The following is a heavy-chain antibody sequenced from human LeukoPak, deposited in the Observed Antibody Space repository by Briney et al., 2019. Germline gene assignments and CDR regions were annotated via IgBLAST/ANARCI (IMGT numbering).Heavy chain of an antibody. CDR3: ARDPGYGSGSNAFDI. CDR1: GFTFSSYW. V-gene: IGHV3-7*01. Sequence: GGFLRLSCAASGFTFSSYWMSWVRQAPGKGLEWVANIKQDGSEKYYVDSVKGRFTISRDNAKNSLYLQMNSLRAEDTAVYYCARDPGYGSGSNAFDIWGQGTMVTVSS. J-gene: IGHJ3*02. D-gene: IGHD3-10*01. CDR2: IKQDGSEK.